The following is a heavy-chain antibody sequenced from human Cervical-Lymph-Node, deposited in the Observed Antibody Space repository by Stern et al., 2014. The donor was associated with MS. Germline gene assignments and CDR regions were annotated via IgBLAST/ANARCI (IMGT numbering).Heavy chain of an antibody. D-gene: IGHD2-15*01. V-gene: IGHV1-18*01. CDR1: GYTFTSYG. CDR3: ARCLLGSENAFDI. J-gene: IGHJ3*02. Sequence: VQLVQSGAEVKKPGASVKVSCKASGYTFTSYGISWVRQAPGQGLEWMGWICASKCITHNAQKRQGRVTISTDTYTSTAYMELRSLRSDDTAVYYCARCLLGSENAFDIWGQGTMVTFSS. CDR2: ICASKCIT.